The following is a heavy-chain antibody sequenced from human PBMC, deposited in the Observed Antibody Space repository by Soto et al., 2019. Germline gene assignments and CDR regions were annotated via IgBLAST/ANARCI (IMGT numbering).Heavy chain of an antibody. CDR3: ARGDVGAFDL. CDR1: DFTFSYYW. Sequence: EVQLVESGGGLVQPGGSLRLSCVASDFTFSYYWMHWVRHVPGKGLVWVSRIHSDGSSTTYADSGKGRFTISRDNAKNSLSLLLASLIVEDTAVYYCARGDVGAFDLWGQGTMVTVSS. J-gene: IGHJ3*01. V-gene: IGHV3-74*03. D-gene: IGHD1-26*01. CDR2: IHSDGSST.